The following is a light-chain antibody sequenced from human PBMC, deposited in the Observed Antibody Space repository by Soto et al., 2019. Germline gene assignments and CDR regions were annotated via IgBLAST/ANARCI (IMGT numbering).Light chain of an antibody. CDR3: QQYNKWPPLT. CDR2: GAS. Sequence: EIVRAHSPATRSVWPAKEATRAFRASQSVSSNLAWYQQKPGQAPRLLIYGASTRATGIPARFSGSGSGTEFTLTIRTLQSDDFAVYYCQQYNKWPPLTFGQGTRLEIK. V-gene: IGKV3-15*01. CDR1: QSVSSN. J-gene: IGKJ5*01.